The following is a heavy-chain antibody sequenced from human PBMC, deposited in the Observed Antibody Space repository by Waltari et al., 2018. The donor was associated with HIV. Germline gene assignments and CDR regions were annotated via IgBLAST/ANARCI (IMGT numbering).Heavy chain of an antibody. CDR3: ARRGGRSSPLGY. CDR1: GFTVSTFW. Sequence: EVRLVASGGGLVQPEGSMRLSRSASGFTVSTFWMTCVRQAPGKGLEWVANIKQDGSEIYYVDSVKGRFTISRDNAKNSLYLQMNSLRAEDTAVYFCARRGGRSSPLGYWGQGTLVTVSS. V-gene: IGHV3-7*01. D-gene: IGHD6-13*01. J-gene: IGHJ4*02. CDR2: IKQDGSEI.